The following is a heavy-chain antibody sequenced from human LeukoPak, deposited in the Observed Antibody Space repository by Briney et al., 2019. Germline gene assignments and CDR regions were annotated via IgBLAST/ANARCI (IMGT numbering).Heavy chain of an antibody. J-gene: IGHJ4*02. Sequence: SETLSLTCTVSGGSISSYYWGWIRQPPGKGLEWIGYIYYSGSTNYNPSLKSRVTISVDTSKNQFSLKLSSVTAADTAVYYCARWGGNDYYGSGSYPSARYYFDYWGQGTLVTVSS. D-gene: IGHD3-10*01. CDR1: GGSISSYY. CDR3: ARWGGNDYYGSGSYPSARYYFDY. CDR2: IYYSGST. V-gene: IGHV4-59*01.